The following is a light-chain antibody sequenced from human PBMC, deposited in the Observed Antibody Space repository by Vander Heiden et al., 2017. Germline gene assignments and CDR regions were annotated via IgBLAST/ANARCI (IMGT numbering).Light chain of an antibody. CDR3: QQRSNWYPYT. CDR2: YTA. Sequence: EIVLTQSPATLSLSPAETATLSCRTSQSVSSYLALYQQKPSQATRLLIYYTANRATGIPARFSGSGCGTEFTLTISSREHEDFAVYYCQQRSNWYPYTFGHGTKVDIK. J-gene: IGKJ3*01. V-gene: IGKV3-11*01. CDR1: QSVSSY.